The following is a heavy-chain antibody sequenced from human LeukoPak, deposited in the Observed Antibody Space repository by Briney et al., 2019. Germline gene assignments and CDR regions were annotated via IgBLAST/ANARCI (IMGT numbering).Heavy chain of an antibody. V-gene: IGHV3-23*01. CDR1: GFTFSSYS. Sequence: PGGSLRLSCAASGFTFSSYSMNWVRQAPGKGLEWVSAISGNGETTFYADSVKGRFTISRDNSKDTLYLQMNSLRAEDAAVYYCARDRSFQYDFSGYYFYYWGQGTLVTVSS. CDR3: ARDRSFQYDFSGYYFYY. J-gene: IGHJ4*02. D-gene: IGHD3-22*01. CDR2: ISGNGETT.